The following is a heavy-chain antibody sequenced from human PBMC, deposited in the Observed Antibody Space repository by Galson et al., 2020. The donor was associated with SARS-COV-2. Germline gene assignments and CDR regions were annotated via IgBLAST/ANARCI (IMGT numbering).Heavy chain of an antibody. V-gene: IGHV3-23*01. J-gene: IGHJ6*02. CDR2: ISGSGGST. Sequence: GGSLRLSCAASGFTFSSYAMSWVRQAPGKGLEWISAISGSGGSTYYADSVKGRFTISRDNSKNTLYLQMNSLRAEDTAVYYCAKELDWCYYYYGMDVWGQGTTVTVSS. CDR1: GFTFSSYA. CDR3: AKELDWCYYYYGMDV. D-gene: IGHD2-8*02.